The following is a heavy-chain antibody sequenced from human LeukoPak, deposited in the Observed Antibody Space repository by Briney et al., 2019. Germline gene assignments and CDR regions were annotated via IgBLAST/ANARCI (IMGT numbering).Heavy chain of an antibody. D-gene: IGHD3-10*01. V-gene: IGHV1-2*02. CDR2: INPNSGGT. CDR1: GYTFTGYF. CDR3: ARSPHINLARGVLHFDY. J-gene: IGHJ4*02. Sequence: GASVKVSCKASGYTFTGYFIHWVRQAPGRGLEWMGWINPNSGGTNSAQKFQGRVTMTRDTSISTDHMELSRLRSDDTAVYYCARSPHINLARGVLHFDYWGQGTLVTVSS.